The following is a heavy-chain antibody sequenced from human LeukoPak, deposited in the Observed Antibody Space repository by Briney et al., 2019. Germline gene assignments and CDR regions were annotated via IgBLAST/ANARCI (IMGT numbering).Heavy chain of an antibody. CDR3: AKNYGSGAYYFDY. V-gene: IGHV3-9*01. CDR2: ISWNSGSI. CDR1: GFTFDDYA. Sequence: GGSLRLSCAASGFTFDDYAMHWVRQAPGKGLEGVSGISWNSGSIGYADSVKGRFTISRDNAKNSLYLQMNSLRAEDTALYYCAKNYGSGAYYFDYWGQGTLVTVSS. D-gene: IGHD3-10*01. J-gene: IGHJ4*02.